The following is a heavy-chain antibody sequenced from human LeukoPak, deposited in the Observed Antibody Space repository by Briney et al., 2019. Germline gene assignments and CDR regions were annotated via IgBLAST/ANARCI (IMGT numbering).Heavy chain of an antibody. CDR1: GFTFSSYG. CDR3: AKDDSSSWYLPFDY. D-gene: IGHD6-13*01. CDR2: IRYDGSNK. Sequence: GGSLRLSCAASGFTFSSYGMHWVRQAPGKGLEWVAFIRYDGSNKYYADSVKGRFTISRDNSKNTLYLQMNSLRAEDTAVYYCAKDDSSSWYLPFDYWGQGTLVTVSS. J-gene: IGHJ4*02. V-gene: IGHV3-30*02.